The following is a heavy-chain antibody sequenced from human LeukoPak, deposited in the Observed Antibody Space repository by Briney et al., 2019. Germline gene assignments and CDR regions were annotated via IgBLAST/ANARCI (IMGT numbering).Heavy chain of an antibody. CDR3: ARLLPPYSSSVVNWFDP. V-gene: IGHV4-4*02. CDR2: IYYSGST. Sequence: SETLSLTCAVSGDSITTIDWWSWVRQSPGKGLEWIGYIYYSGSTDYNPSLKSRVTISVDTSKNQFFLKLSSVTAADTAVYYCARLLPPYSSSVVNWFDPWGQGTLVTVSS. J-gene: IGHJ5*02. CDR1: GDSITTIDW. D-gene: IGHD6-13*01.